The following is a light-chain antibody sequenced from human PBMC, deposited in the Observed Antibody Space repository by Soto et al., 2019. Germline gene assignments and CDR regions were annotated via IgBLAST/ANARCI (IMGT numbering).Light chain of an antibody. V-gene: IGKV1-5*03. Sequence: DIKMTQSPSTLSASVGDRVTITCRASQSISSWLAWYQQKPGKAPKLLIYKASTLKSGVPSRFSGSGSGTEFTLTISSLQPDDFATYYCQQLESYPSTFGGGTKVDI. CDR1: QSISSW. CDR2: KAS. J-gene: IGKJ4*01. CDR3: QQLESYPST.